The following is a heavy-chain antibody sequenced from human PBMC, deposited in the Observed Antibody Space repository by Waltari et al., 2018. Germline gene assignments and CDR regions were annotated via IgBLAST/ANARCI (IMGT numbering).Heavy chain of an antibody. CDR2: IYYSGST. V-gene: IGHV4-39*07. CDR3: ASPAGYYYDSSGYPFDY. J-gene: IGHJ4*02. Sequence: QLQLQESGPGLVKPSETLSLTCTVSGGSISSSSYYWGWIRQPPGKWLEWIGSIYYSGSTYYNPSLKSRVTISVDTSKNQFSLKLSSVTAADTAVYYCASPAGYYYDSSGYPFDYWGQGTLVTVSS. CDR1: GGSISSSSYY. D-gene: IGHD3-22*01.